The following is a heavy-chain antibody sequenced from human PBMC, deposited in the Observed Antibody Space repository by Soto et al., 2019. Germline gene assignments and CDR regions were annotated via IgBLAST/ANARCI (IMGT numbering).Heavy chain of an antibody. J-gene: IGHJ4*02. CDR3: ARREELSDSFDY. D-gene: IGHD3-16*02. CDR2: IYYSGST. CDR1: GGSISSYY. Sequence: PSETLSLTCTVSGGSISSYYWSWIRQPPGKGLEWIGYIYYSGSTNYNPSLKSRVTISVDTSKNQFSLKLSSVTAADTAVYYCARREELSDSFDYWGQGTLVAVSS. V-gene: IGHV4-59*01.